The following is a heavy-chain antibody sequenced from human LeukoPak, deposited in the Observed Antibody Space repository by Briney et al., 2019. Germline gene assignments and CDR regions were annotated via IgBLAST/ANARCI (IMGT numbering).Heavy chain of an antibody. Sequence: SVKVSCKASGGTFSSYAISWVRQAPGQGLEWMGRIIPSLGIANYAQKFQGRVTITADKSTSTAYMELSSLRSEDTAVYYCASFKGIVGAGPRFDPWGQGTLVTVSS. D-gene: IGHD1-26*01. CDR2: IIPSLGIA. CDR1: GGTFSSYA. CDR3: ASFKGIVGAGPRFDP. J-gene: IGHJ5*02. V-gene: IGHV1-69*04.